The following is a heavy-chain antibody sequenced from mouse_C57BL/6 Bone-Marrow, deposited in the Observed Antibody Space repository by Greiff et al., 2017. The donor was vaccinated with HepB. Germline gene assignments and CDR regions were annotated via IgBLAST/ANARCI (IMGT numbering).Heavy chain of an antibody. J-gene: IGHJ3*01. CDR2: IDPENGDT. CDR1: GFNIKDDY. Sequence: EVKLMESGAELVRPGASVKLSCTASGFNIKDDYMHWVKQRPEQGLEWIGWIDPENGDTEYASKFQGKATITADTSSNTAYLQLSSLTSEDTAVYYCTTTGTPPWFAYWGQGTLVTVSA. CDR3: TTTGTPPWFAY. D-gene: IGHD4-1*01. V-gene: IGHV14-4*01.